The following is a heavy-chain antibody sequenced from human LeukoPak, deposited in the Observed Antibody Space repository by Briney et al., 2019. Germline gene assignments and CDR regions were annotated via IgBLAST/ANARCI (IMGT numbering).Heavy chain of an antibody. V-gene: IGHV3-66*01. J-gene: IGHJ3*01. Sequence: PGGSLRLSCAASGFTVSSSYMSWVRQAPGKGLEWVSVLYSGGFTYYADSVKARFTISRDNSKNTLYLQMNSLRAEDTAIYYCARETPYYESGRRAFDFWGQGTMVTVSS. D-gene: IGHD3-10*01. CDR2: LYSGGFT. CDR3: ARETPYYESGRRAFDF. CDR1: GFTVSSSY.